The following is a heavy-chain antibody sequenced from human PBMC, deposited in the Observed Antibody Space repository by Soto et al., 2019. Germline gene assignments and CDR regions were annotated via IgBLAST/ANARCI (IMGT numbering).Heavy chain of an antibody. CDR3: ARSDGRY. V-gene: IGHV4-61*01. CDR2: IYYSGST. CDR1: GYSISRSYY. J-gene: IGHJ4*02. Sequence: SETLSLTCAVSGYSISRSYYWSWIRQPPGKGLEWIGYIYYSGSTNYNPSLKSRVTISVDTSKNQFSLKLSSVTAADTAVYYCARSDGRYWGQGTLVTSPQ.